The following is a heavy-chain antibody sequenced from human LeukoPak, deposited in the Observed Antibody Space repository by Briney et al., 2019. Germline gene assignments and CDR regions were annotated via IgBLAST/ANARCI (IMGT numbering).Heavy chain of an antibody. V-gene: IGHV1-2*02. CDR3: AREHSSSSGKVFDY. CDR1: GYTFTGYY. CDR2: INPNSGGT. J-gene: IGHJ4*02. Sequence: ASVKGSCKASGYTFTGYYIHWVRQAPGQGLEWMGWINPNSGGTNYAQNFQGRVTMTRDTSISTAYMELSRLRSDDTAMYYCAREHSSSSGKVFDYWGQGTLVTVSS. D-gene: IGHD6-6*01.